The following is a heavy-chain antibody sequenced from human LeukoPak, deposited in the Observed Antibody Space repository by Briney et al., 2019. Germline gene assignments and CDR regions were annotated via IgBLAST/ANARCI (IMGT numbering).Heavy chain of an antibody. J-gene: IGHJ4*02. CDR1: GFTVSSNY. Sequence: GGSLRLSCEASGFTVSSNYMSWVRQAPGKGLEWVSIIYSGGSTFYADSVKGRFTISRDNSKNTLYLQMNSLRAEDTAVYYCAKYPYSSSYNYFDYWGQGTLVTVSS. CDR3: AKYPYSSSYNYFDY. D-gene: IGHD6-13*01. CDR2: IYSGGST. V-gene: IGHV3-53*01.